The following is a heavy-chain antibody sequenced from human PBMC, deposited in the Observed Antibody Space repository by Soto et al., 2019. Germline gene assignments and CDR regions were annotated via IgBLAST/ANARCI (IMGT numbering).Heavy chain of an antibody. CDR1: GGVFSSFG. D-gene: IGHD3-16*01. V-gene: IGHV1-69*01. Sequence: QVQLVQSGAEVKKPGSSVRVSCKSSGGVFSSFGLIWVRQAPGQGLEWMGGIIPIFGSANYAQKFQGRVTITADDSTSTVYMELSSLRSEDTALYYCARGRGNSAVITTFDYWGQGTLVTVSS. CDR3: ARGRGNSAVITTFDY. CDR2: IIPIFGSA. J-gene: IGHJ4*02.